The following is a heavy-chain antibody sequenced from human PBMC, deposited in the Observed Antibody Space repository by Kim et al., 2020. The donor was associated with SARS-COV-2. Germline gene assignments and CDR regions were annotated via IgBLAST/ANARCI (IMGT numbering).Heavy chain of an antibody. CDR2: IYYTGRT. CDR3: ARVLRSGYYDSFDI. D-gene: IGHD3-22*01. Sequence: SETLSLTCTVSAGSISSYYWSLLRQPPGKGLEWIGYIYYTGRTSYNPSLRSRVTISVDTSKNQFSLKLSSVTAADSAVYFCARVLRSGYYDSFDIWGQGT. CDR1: AGSISSYY. V-gene: IGHV4-59*08. J-gene: IGHJ3*02.